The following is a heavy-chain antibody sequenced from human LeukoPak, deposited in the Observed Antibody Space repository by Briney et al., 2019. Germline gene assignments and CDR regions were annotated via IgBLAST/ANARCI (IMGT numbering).Heavy chain of an antibody. Sequence: GGSLRLSCAASGFTFSSHGMSWVRQAPGQGLEWVSVISGSGVSTYYADSVKGRFTISSDISKNTLYLQMNSLRAEDTAVYYCAKDHGSLGSGLNWGQGTLVTVSS. CDR2: ISGSGVST. CDR1: GFTFSSHG. D-gene: IGHD3-10*01. J-gene: IGHJ4*02. V-gene: IGHV3-23*01. CDR3: AKDHGSLGSGLN.